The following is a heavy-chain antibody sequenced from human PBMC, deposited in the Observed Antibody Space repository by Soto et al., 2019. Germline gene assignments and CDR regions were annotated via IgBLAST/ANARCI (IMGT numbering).Heavy chain of an antibody. CDR1: GGSISSGGYY. CDR2: IYYSGST. CDR3: ARVFRTIFGVVITNNWFDP. D-gene: IGHD3-3*01. Sequence: SETLSLTCTVSGGSISSGGYYWSWIRQHPGKGLEWIGYIYYSGSTYYNPSLKSRVTISVDTSKNQFSLKLSSVTAAETAVYYCARVFRTIFGVVITNNWFDPWGQGTLVTVSS. J-gene: IGHJ5*02. V-gene: IGHV4-31*03.